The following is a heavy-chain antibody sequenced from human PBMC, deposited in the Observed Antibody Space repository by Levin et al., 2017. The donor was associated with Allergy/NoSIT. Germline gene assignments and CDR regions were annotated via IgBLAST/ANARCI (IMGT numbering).Heavy chain of an antibody. CDR1: GVSVTSGSYY. V-gene: IGHV4-61*01. CDR3: AREPDAFDI. CDR2: IYYNFST. J-gene: IGHJ3*02. Sequence: SETLSLTCTVPGVSVTSGSYYWSWVRQPPGKGLEWIGYIYYNFSTNYNPSLKSRVTMSVDTSNNQFSLRLSSVTAADTAMYYCAREPDAFDIWGQGTMVTVSS.